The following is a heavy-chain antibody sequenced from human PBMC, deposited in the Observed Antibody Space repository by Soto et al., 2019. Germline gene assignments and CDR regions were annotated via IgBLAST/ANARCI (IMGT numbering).Heavy chain of an antibody. Sequence: GGYLRLSCAASGFTFSSYGMHWVRQAPGKGLEWVAVISYDGSNKYYADSVKGRFTISRDNSKNTLYLQMNSLRAEDTAVYYCAKWRQPGSYLDYRGQGTLVTLSS. J-gene: IGHJ4*02. D-gene: IGHD3-3*01. V-gene: IGHV3-30*18. CDR3: AKWRQPGSYLDY. CDR1: GFTFSSYG. CDR2: ISYDGSNK.